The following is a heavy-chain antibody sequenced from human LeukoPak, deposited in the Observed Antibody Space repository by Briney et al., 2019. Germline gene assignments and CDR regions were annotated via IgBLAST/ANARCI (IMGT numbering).Heavy chain of an antibody. CDR1: GFTFSSYA. Sequence: GGSLRLSCAASGFTFSSYAMHWVRQAPGRGLEYVSAISNIGIRIYYTNSVKGRFTISRDNSKNTLYLQMGSLRAEDMAVYYCARGSVWWLPYYFDYWGQGTLVTVSS. J-gene: IGHJ4*02. CDR3: ARGSVWWLPYYFDY. CDR2: ISNIGIRI. D-gene: IGHD5-12*01. V-gene: IGHV3-64*01.